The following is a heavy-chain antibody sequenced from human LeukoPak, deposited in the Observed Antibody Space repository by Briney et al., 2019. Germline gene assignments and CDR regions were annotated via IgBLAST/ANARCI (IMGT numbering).Heavy chain of an antibody. CDR1: GFTFSNSA. CDR3: AKVPSRSPRLAFLDAFDI. D-gene: IGHD1-26*01. V-gene: IGHV3-23*01. Sequence: PGGSLRLSCAASGFTFSNSAMSWVRQAPGKGLEWVSAISGSGDYTYYADSVKGRFTISRDNSRNTLYLQMNSLRAEDTAVYYRAKVPSRSPRLAFLDAFDIWGQGTMVTVSS. CDR2: ISGSGDYT. J-gene: IGHJ3*02.